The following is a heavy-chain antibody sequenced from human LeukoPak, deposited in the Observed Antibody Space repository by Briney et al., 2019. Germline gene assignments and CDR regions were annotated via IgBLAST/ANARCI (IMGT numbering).Heavy chain of an antibody. J-gene: IGHJ4*02. D-gene: IGHD6-13*01. V-gene: IGHV3-43D*03. CDR1: GFTFDDYG. CDR3: AKDIRGSTSWYGLAY. Sequence: GGSLRLSCAASGFTFDDYGMSWVRQAPGKGLEWVSLISWDGGSTYYADSVKGRFTISRDNSKNSLYLQMNSLRAEDTALYYCAKDIRGSTSWYGLAYRGQGTLVTVSS. CDR2: ISWDGGST.